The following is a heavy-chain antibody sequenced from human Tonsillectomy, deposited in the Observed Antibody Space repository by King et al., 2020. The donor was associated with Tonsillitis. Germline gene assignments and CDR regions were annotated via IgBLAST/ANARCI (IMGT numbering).Heavy chain of an antibody. CDR3: AKHLQTYFWFLDY. CDR1: RFTFSTYA. CDR2: ISCPGAVT. D-gene: IGHD3-16*01. J-gene: IGHJ4*02. V-gene: IGHV3-23*04. Sequence: VQLVESGGGLVQPGGSLRLSCAASRFTFSTYAMSWVRQAPGKGLEWGSLISCPGAVTYYADSVKGRVTSSRDNSKKTLYLQVNSLRPEDTAVYYCAKHLQTYFWFLDYWGQGTLVTVSS.